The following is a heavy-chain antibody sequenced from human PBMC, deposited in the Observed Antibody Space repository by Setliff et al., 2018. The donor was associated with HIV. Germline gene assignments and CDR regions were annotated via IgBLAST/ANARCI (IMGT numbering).Heavy chain of an antibody. CDR3: GGNGYYSIDY. CDR1: GGSINNYF. D-gene: IGHD3-22*01. Sequence: PSETLSLTCTVSGGSINNYFWSWIRQSPGRGLEWIGYIYYSGETNYNPSLKSRITFSVDKSKSQFSLKLNSVTAADTAVYYCGGNGYYSIDYWGQGTLVTVSS. V-gene: IGHV4-59*12. J-gene: IGHJ4*02. CDR2: IYYSGET.